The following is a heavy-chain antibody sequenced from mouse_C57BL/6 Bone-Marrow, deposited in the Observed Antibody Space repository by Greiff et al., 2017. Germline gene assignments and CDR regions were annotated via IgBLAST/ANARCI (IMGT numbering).Heavy chain of an antibody. CDR1: GYTFTSYG. J-gene: IGHJ1*03. V-gene: IGHV1-81*01. Sequence: VQRVESGAELARPGASVKLSCKASGYTFTSYGISWVKQRTGQGLEWIGEIYPRSGNTYYNEKFKGKATLTADKSSSTAYMELRSLTSEDSAVYFCAHLLRCWYFDVWGTGTTVTVSS. CDR3: AHLLRCWYFDV. CDR2: IYPRSGNT. D-gene: IGHD1-1*01.